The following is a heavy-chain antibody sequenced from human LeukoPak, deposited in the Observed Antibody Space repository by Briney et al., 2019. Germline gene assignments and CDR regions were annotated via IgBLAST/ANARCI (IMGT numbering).Heavy chain of an antibody. CDR3: ARAEVATTRTHAFDI. V-gene: IGHV3-21*01. D-gene: IGHD5-24*01. CDR2: ISSSSSYI. Sequence: GGSLRLSCAASGFTFSSYSMNWVRQAPGKGLEWVSSISSSSSYIYYADSVKGRFTISRDNAKNSLYLQMNSLRAEDTAVYYCARAEVATTRTHAFDIWGQGTMVTVSS. CDR1: GFTFSSYS. J-gene: IGHJ3*02.